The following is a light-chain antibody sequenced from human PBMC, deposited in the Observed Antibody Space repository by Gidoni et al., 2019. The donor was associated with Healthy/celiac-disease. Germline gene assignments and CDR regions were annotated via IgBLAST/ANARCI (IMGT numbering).Light chain of an antibody. Sequence: QSVLPQPPSVSAAPGPTGTISCTGSSSNIGAGYDVHWYQQRPGTAPKLLIYGNSNRPSGVPDRFSGSKSGTSASLAITGLQAEDEADYYCQSYDSSLSGYVFGTGTKVT. V-gene: IGLV1-40*01. CDR2: GNS. CDR3: QSYDSSLSGYV. CDR1: SSNIGAGYD. J-gene: IGLJ1*01.